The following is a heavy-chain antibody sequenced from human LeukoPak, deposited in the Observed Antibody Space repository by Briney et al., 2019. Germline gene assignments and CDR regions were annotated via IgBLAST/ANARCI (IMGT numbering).Heavy chain of an antibody. CDR2: ISSSGSTI. V-gene: IGHV3-48*03. J-gene: IGHJ4*02. Sequence: GGSLRLSCAASGFTFSSYEMNWVRQAPGKGLEWVSYISSSGSTIYYADSVKGRFTISRDNAKNSLYLQMNSLRAEDTAVYYCARGRMDYYDSSGYYWGRGTLVTVSS. CDR3: ARGRMDYYDSSGYY. CDR1: GFTFSSYE. D-gene: IGHD3-22*01.